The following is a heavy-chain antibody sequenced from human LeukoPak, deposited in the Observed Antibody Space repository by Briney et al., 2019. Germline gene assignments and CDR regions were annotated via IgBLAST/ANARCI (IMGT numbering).Heavy chain of an antibody. J-gene: IGHJ4*02. D-gene: IGHD1-20*01. CDR1: GFTFSSYW. CDR3: AREGDYNWNYFDY. CDR2: INSDGSST. Sequence: PGGSLRLSCAASGFTFSSYWTHWVRQVPGKGLVWVSRINSDGSSTSYADSVKGRFTISRDNAKNTLYLQMNSLRAEDTAVYYCAREGDYNWNYFDYWGQGTLVTVSS. V-gene: IGHV3-74*01.